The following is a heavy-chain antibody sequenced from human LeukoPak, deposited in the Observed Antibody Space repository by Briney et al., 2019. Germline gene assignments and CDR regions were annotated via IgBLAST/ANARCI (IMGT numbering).Heavy chain of an antibody. J-gene: IGHJ5*02. CDR1: GYSFTTYW. D-gene: IGHD3-10*01. CDR2: IYPDDSDT. Sequence: GESLKISRKTSGYSFTTYWISWVRQMPGTGLEWVGAIYPDDSDTSYSPSFQGQVVISADRSIRTAYLQWNTLKTSDTAMYYCVRQRGASGTINHFDPWGQGTLVTVSS. V-gene: IGHV5-51*01. CDR3: VRQRGASGTINHFDP.